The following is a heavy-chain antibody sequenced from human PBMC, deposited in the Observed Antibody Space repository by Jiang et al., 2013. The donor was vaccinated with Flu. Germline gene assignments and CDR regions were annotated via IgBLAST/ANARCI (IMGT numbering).Heavy chain of an antibody. J-gene: IGHJ4*02. CDR2: ISIDGSRQ. CDR1: GFPFGAFA. CDR3: AKEGAGSTWSSFDL. V-gene: IGHV3-30*04. Sequence: QLLESGGGLVQPGRSLRLSCAASGFPFGAFAMHWVRQAPGKGLEWVAVISIDGSRQHYAASVEGRFTISRDSPRNTLYLQMNSLSTADSAVYSCAKEGAGSTWSSFDLWGQG. D-gene: IGHD6-13*01.